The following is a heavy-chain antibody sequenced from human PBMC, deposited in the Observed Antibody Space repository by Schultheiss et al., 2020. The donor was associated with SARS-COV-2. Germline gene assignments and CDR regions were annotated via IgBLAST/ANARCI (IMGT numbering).Heavy chain of an antibody. D-gene: IGHD3-22*01. CDR3: ARNGAARDGSGFFFGF. CDR1: GYTFTNYG. CDR2: ISTYNANT. J-gene: IGHJ4*02. V-gene: IGHV1-18*01. Sequence: ASVKVSCKASGYTFTNYGISWVRQAPGQGLEWMGRISTYNANTDFAQKFQGRVTLTADTSTSIAYMELRSLRSDDTAVYFCARNGAARDGSGFFFGFWGQGTLVTVSS.